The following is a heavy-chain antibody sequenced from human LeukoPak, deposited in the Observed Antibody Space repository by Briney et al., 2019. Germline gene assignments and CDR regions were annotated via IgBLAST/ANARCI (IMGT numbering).Heavy chain of an antibody. CDR2: IYYSGST. Sequence: SETLSLTCTVSGVSISSSNSYWSWIRQPPGKGLEWIGYIYYSGSTNYNPSLKSRVTISVDTSKNQFSLKLSSVTAADTAVYYCARASGSYYVFYFDYWGQGTLVTVSS. CDR3: ARASGSYYVFYFDY. V-gene: IGHV4-61*01. D-gene: IGHD1-26*01. J-gene: IGHJ4*02. CDR1: GVSISSSNSY.